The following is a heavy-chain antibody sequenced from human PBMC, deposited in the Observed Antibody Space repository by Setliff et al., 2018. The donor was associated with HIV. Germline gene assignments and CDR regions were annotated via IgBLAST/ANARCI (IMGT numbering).Heavy chain of an antibody. CDR1: GFTVSSNY. CDR2: IYSGGST. V-gene: IGHV3-53*01. D-gene: IGHD6-13*01. J-gene: IGHJ4*02. CDR3: AKGGSNSWSPFDY. Sequence: GALRLSCAASGFTVSSNYMSWVRQAPGKGLEWVSVIYSGGSTYYADSVKGRFTISRDNSKNTLYLQMNSLRAEDTAVYYCAKGGSNSWSPFDYWGQGTLVTVSS.